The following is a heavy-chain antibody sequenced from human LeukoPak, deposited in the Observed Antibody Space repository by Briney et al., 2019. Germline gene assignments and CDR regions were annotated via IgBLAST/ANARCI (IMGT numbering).Heavy chain of an antibody. CDR2: IFPDDSNT. CDR1: CTFFASSW. Sequence: GASLEISWQASCTFFASSWIGWVRPVPGEGREWMGTIFPDDSNTRYSPSFQGQVSISVDKSNNTAYLQWSSLKASDTAIYYCARLSGGSPWGQGTLVTVSS. J-gene: IGHJ5*02. V-gene: IGHV5-51*01. CDR3: ARLSGGSP. D-gene: IGHD2-15*01.